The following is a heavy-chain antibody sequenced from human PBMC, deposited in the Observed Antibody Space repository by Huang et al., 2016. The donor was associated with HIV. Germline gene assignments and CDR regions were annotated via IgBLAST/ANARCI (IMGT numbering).Heavy chain of an antibody. CDR2: IKTKTDGDTT. J-gene: IGHJ3*02. D-gene: IGHD2-8*01. Sequence: EVQLVESGGGLEKPGGSLTLSCVGSGFTFNNAWMSWVRQGPGKGLEWVGRIKTKTDGDTTDYAAPVKDRFNISRDDSTNTVYLQMNSLKTEDTALYYCTTADLMAAFDIWGQGTMVIVSS. V-gene: IGHV3-15*01. CDR1: GFTFNNAW. CDR3: TTADLMAAFDI.